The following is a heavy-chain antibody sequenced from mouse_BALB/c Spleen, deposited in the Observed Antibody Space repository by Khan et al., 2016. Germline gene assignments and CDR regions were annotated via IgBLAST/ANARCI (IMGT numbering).Heavy chain of an antibody. V-gene: IGHV9-1*02. CDR3: ARRWLLDRYYAMDY. Sequence: QIQLVQSGPELKKPGETVKISCKASGYNFTNYGMNWVKQAPGKGLKWMGWIKTYTGESTYADDFKGRFAFSLEASASTAYLQINNLKNEDMATXFCARRWLLDRYYAMDYWGQGTSVTVSS. J-gene: IGHJ4*01. D-gene: IGHD1-1*02. CDR2: IKTYTGES. CDR1: GYNFTNYG.